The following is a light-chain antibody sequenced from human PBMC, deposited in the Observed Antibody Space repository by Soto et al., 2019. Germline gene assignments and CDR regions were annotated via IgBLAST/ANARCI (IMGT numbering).Light chain of an antibody. CDR3: KHYISGDHQG. V-gene: IGKV1-5*01. CDR1: QTISKW. CDR2: DAS. Sequence: DIQMTQTPSTLSASVGDTVTISCRASQTISKWLAWYQQKPGKAPNLLIYDASTLESGVPSRFSGSGFGTKFTLTISSLQPDDFATYYCKHYISGDHQGFGQGTRVDIK. J-gene: IGKJ1*01.